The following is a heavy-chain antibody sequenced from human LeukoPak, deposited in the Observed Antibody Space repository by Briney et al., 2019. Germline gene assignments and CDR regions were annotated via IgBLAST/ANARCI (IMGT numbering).Heavy chain of an antibody. Sequence: GASVKVSCKASGYTFTSYDINWVRQATGQGLEWMGWINPNSGGTNYAQKFQGRVTMTRDTSISTAYMELSRLRSDDTAVYYCARALGVVTSSWYSSPGGSWFDPWGQGTLVTVSS. CDR2: INPNSGGT. V-gene: IGHV1-2*02. J-gene: IGHJ5*02. D-gene: IGHD6-13*01. CDR3: ARALGVVTSSWYSSPGGSWFDP. CDR1: GYTFTSYD.